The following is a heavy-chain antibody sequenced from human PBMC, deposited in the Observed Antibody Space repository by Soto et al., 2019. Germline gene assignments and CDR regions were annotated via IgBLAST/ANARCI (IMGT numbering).Heavy chain of an antibody. Sequence: QVQLQESGPGLVKPSQTLSLTCTVSGGSITSGDNYWSWIRQPPGKGLEWVGCIYYSGSTYYNPSLXSXVXIXXDASKNQFPLKVSSVTAADTAVYYCARELPAAYYYYYSMDVWGQGTTVTVSS. CDR2: IYYSGST. V-gene: IGHV4-30-4*01. CDR1: GGSITSGDNY. J-gene: IGHJ6*02. CDR3: ARELPAAYYYYYSMDV. D-gene: IGHD2-2*01.